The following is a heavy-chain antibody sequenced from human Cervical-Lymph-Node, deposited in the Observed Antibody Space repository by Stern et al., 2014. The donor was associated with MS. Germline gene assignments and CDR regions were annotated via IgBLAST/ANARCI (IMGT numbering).Heavy chain of an antibody. D-gene: IGHD2-15*01. V-gene: IGHV1-69*18. CDR3: ARDRCLGVTPFFDY. J-gene: IGHJ4*02. CDR2: IIPLLGTI. CDR1: GGTFNNYS. Sequence: VQLVESGAEVKKPGSSVTVSCKGSGGTFNNYSIAWVRQAPGQGPEWMGSIIPLLGTITYAKRFEGRVTITADEFSTPAYMELTSLRSEDTAVYYWARDRCLGVTPFFDYWGQGTLVTVSS.